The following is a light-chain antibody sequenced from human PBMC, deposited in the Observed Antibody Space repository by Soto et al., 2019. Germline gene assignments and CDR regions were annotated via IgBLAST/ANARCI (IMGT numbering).Light chain of an antibody. J-gene: IGKJ1*01. Sequence: DIVMTQSPDSLAVSLGERATINCKSSQSVLYSPNNKNYLAWYQQKPGQPPKLLVYWASTRESGVPDRFSGSGSETDFTLTINSLQAEDVAVYYCQQYINAPQTFGQGTKVEIE. V-gene: IGKV4-1*01. CDR3: QQYINAPQT. CDR2: WAS. CDR1: QSVLYSPNNKNY.